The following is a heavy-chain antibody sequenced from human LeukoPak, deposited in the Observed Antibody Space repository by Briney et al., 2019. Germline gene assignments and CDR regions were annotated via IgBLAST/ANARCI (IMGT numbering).Heavy chain of an antibody. CDR2: ISSSSSYI. J-gene: IGHJ4*02. CDR3: ARDETAAGTCFDD. Sequence: PGGSLRLSCAASGFTFSSYSMNWVRQAPGKGLEWVSSISSSSSYIYYADSVKGRFTISRDNAKNSLYLQMNSLRAEDTAVYYCARDETAAGTCFDDWGQGTLVTVSS. CDR1: GFTFSSYS. V-gene: IGHV3-21*01. D-gene: IGHD6-13*01.